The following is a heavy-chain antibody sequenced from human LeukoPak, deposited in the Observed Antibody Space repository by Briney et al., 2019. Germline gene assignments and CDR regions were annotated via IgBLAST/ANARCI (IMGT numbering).Heavy chain of an antibody. D-gene: IGHD5-12*01. CDR1: GFTFSSDW. J-gene: IGHJ4*02. Sequence: SGGSLRLSCVVSGFTFSSDWMTWVRQAPGKGLEWVANIKEDGSESYYVDSVKGRFTISRDNTKNSLNLQMNSLRAEDTAVYYCARFPRDPWRFDYWGQGTLVSVSS. CDR2: IKEDGSES. V-gene: IGHV3-7*03. CDR3: ARFPRDPWRFDY.